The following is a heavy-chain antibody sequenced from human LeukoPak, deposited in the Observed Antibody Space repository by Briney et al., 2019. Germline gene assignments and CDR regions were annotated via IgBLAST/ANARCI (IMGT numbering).Heavy chain of an antibody. CDR2: IYYSGST. J-gene: IGHJ3*02. CDR1: GGSISSYY. V-gene: IGHV4-59*08. Sequence: SETLSLTCTISGGSISSYYWSWIRQPPGKGLEWIGYIYYSGSTNYNPSLKSRVTISVDTSKNQFSLKLSSVTAADTAVYYCARQGCSGGSCYSGFAFDIWGQGTMVTVSS. CDR3: ARQGCSGGSCYSGFAFDI. D-gene: IGHD2-15*01.